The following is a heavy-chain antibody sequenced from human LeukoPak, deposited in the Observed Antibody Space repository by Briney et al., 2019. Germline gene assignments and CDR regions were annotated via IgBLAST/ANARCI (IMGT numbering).Heavy chain of an antibody. Sequence: PGGSLRLSCAASGFTFSSYWMSWVRQAPGKGLEWVANIKQDGSEKYYVDSVKGRFTISRDNAKNSLYLQMNSLRADDTAVFYCARSVPGQYYFDYWGQGTLVTVSS. V-gene: IGHV3-7*01. CDR2: IKQDGSEK. CDR1: GFTFSSYW. J-gene: IGHJ4*02. CDR3: ARSVPGQYYFDY. D-gene: IGHD5/OR15-5a*01.